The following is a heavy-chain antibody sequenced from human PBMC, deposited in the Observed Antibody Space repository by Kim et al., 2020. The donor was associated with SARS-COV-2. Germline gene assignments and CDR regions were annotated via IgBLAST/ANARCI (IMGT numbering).Heavy chain of an antibody. CDR3: ARENHLPTYCGGDCYLGWYFDL. Sequence: SETLSLTCTVSGGSISSSSYYWGWIRQPPGKGLEWIGSIYYSGSTYYNPSLKSRVTISVDTSKNQFSLKLSSVTAADTAVYYCARENHLPTYCGGDCYLGWYFDLWGRGTLVTVSS. CDR2: IYYSGST. V-gene: IGHV4-39*02. CDR1: GGSISSSSYY. D-gene: IGHD2-21*02. J-gene: IGHJ2*01.